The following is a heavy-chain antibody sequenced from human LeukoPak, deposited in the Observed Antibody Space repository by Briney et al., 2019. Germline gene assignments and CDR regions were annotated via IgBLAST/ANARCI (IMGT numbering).Heavy chain of an antibody. CDR2: IYYSGST. J-gene: IGHJ4*02. D-gene: IGHD6-19*01. CDR1: GGSISSSSYY. Sequence: PSETLSLTCTVAGGSISSSSYYWGWIRQPPGKGLEWIGSIYYSGSTNYNPSLKSRVTISVDTSKNQFSLKLSSVTAADTAVYYCARDRGYSSGWSEFDYWGQGTLVTVSS. CDR3: ARDRGYSSGWSEFDY. V-gene: IGHV4-39*07.